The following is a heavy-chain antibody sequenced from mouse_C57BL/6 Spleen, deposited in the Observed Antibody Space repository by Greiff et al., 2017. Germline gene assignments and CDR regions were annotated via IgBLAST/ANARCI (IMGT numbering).Heavy chain of an antibody. D-gene: IGHD1-1*01. CDR3: TTRTSVADYVCD. V-gene: IGHV14-1*01. CDR2: LDPEDGDT. J-gene: IGHJ2*01. CDR1: GFTFNDYY. Sequence: VQLQQSGAELVRPGASVKLSCTASGFTFNDYYMPWVKQRPEQGLEWIGQLDPEDGDTEYAPKFQGKATVTADTSSNTAYRQLSSLTSEDAAVYYSTTRTSVADYVCDWGKGTTLTVSS.